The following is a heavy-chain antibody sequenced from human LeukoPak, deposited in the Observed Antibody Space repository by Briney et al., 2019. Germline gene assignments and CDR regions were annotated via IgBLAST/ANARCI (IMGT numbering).Heavy chain of an antibody. V-gene: IGHV1-18*01. CDR2: MSAYNGKT. Sequence: ASVKVSCKASGYSFTSYGFNWVRQAPGQGLEWMGWMSAYNGKTNYAHSLQGRVTVTADTSTSTAYMELRSLRSEDTAVYYCAREGLGELTLDCWGQGTLVTVSS. D-gene: IGHD3-16*01. J-gene: IGHJ4*02. CDR1: GYSFTSYG. CDR3: AREGLGELTLDC.